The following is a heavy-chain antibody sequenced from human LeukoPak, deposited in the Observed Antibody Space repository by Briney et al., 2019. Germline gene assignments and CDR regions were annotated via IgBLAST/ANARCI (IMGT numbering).Heavy chain of an antibody. Sequence: PSETLSLTCAVYGGSFSGYYWSWIRQPPGKGLEWIGEINHSGSTNYNPSLKSRVTISVDTSKNQFSLKLSSVTAADTAVYYCARVYLRSLRYLDRPFDYWGQGTLVTVSS. CDR1: GGSFSGYY. V-gene: IGHV4-34*01. J-gene: IGHJ4*02. D-gene: IGHD3-9*01. CDR3: ARVYLRSLRYLDRPFDY. CDR2: INHSGST.